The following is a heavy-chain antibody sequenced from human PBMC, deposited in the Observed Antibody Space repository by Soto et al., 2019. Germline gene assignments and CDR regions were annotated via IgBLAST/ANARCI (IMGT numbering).Heavy chain of an antibody. D-gene: IGHD3-16*01. Sequence: QVQLVQSGAEVKKPGASVKVSCKASGYTFTSYGISWVRQAPGQGLEWMGWISAYNGNTNYAQKLQGRVTKTNATTTRKAYMGLGSLRSDDTAVYYCARNRTVNTLMKVRPTRLGPMDGWGKGTTVT. CDR2: ISAYNGNT. CDR3: ARNRTVNTLMKVRPTRLGPMDG. J-gene: IGHJ6*03. V-gene: IGHV1-18*01. CDR1: GYTFTSYG.